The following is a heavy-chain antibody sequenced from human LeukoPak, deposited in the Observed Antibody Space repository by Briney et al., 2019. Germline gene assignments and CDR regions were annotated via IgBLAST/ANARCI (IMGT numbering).Heavy chain of an antibody. V-gene: IGHV4-34*01. Sequence: SETLSLTCAVYGGSFSGYYWSWIRQPPGKGLEWIGEINHSGSTNYNPSLKSRVTISVDTSKNQFSLKLSSVTAADTAVYYCARGRWLWFGESSHYFQHWGQGTLVTVSS. D-gene: IGHD3-10*01. J-gene: IGHJ1*01. CDR3: ARGRWLWFGESSHYFQH. CDR1: GGSFSGYY. CDR2: INHSGST.